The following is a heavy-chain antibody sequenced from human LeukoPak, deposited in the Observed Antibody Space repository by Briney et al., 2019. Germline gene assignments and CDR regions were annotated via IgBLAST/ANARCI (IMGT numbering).Heavy chain of an antibody. CDR2: ISPNSGGT. CDR1: GYTFAGYY. J-gene: IGHJ4*02. V-gene: IGHV1-2*02. Sequence: ASVKVSCKASGYTFAGYYMHWLRQAPGEGLQWMGWISPNSGGTHYAQKFQDRVTMTRDTSISTAFMELNRLRSDDTAVYYCAKRSADYWGQGTLVTVSS. CDR3: AKRSADY.